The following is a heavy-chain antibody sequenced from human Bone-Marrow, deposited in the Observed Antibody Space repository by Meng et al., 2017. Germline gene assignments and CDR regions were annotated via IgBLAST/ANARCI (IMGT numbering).Heavy chain of an antibody. Sequence: GESLKISCADSGFTVSSYYMSWVRQAPGKGLEYVSVIYSGGTTYYPDSVKGRFTISRDNSKNTLYLQMDSLSAEDTAVYYCTRDHTMIRGVLADWGQGTLVTVSS. CDR1: GFTVSSYY. CDR3: TRDHTMIRGVLAD. CDR2: IYSGGTT. J-gene: IGHJ4*02. V-gene: IGHV3-66*02. D-gene: IGHD3-10*01.